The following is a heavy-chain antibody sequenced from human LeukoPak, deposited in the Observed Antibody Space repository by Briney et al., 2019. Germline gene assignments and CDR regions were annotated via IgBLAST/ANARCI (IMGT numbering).Heavy chain of an antibody. CDR2: ISWNSGSI. J-gene: IGHJ4*02. CDR1: GFTFDDYA. CDR3: AKDTLSIAAHRGFDY. V-gene: IGHV3-9*01. Sequence: GGSLRLSCAASGFTFDDYAMHWVRHAPGKGLEWVSGISWNSGSIGYADSVKGRFTISRDNAKNSLYLQMNSLRAEDTALYYCAKDTLSIAAHRGFDYWGQGTLVTVSS. D-gene: IGHD6-6*01.